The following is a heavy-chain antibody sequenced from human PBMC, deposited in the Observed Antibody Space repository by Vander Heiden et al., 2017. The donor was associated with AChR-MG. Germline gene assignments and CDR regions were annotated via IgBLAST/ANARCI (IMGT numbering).Heavy chain of an antibody. J-gene: IGHJ4*02. D-gene: IGHD6-13*01. V-gene: IGHV3-23*01. Sequence: EVHLLESGGGLVQPGGSLRLSCAASGFAFRSYAMIWVPPAPGKGLEWGHGLSGTGGLTYYADSVKGRFTVSKDNSNNTLYLRMNSLRAEDTAVYYCAKAGYSNSWYGDSWGQGTLVTVSS. CDR1: GFAFRSYA. CDR2: LSGTGGLT. CDR3: AKAGYSNSWYGDS.